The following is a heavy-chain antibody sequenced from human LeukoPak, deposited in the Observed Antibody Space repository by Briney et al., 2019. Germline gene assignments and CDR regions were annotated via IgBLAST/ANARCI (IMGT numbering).Heavy chain of an antibody. CDR3: AGEYEDYFDY. Sequence: GGSLRPLWGASGFHFSSLGMHRGRPAPGQGLEWVAVIWYDGSNKYYADSVKGRFTISRDNSKNTLYLQMNSLRAEDTAMYYCAGEYEDYFDYWGQGTLVTVSS. D-gene: IGHD3-3*01. J-gene: IGHJ4*02. CDR1: GFHFSSLG. CDR2: IWYDGSNK. V-gene: IGHV3-33*08.